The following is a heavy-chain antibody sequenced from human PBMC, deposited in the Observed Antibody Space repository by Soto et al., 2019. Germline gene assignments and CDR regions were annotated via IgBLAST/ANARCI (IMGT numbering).Heavy chain of an antibody. CDR1: GFTFSSYA. Sequence: QVQLVESGGGVVQPGRSLRLSCAASGFTFSSYAMHWVRQAPGKGLEWVAVISYDGGNKYYAYSVKGRFTISRDNSKNTLYLQINSLRAEDTAVYYCARPDYGSGSYTDYWGQGTLVTVSS. V-gene: IGHV3-30-3*01. J-gene: IGHJ4*02. CDR2: ISYDGGNK. D-gene: IGHD3-10*01. CDR3: ARPDYGSGSYTDY.